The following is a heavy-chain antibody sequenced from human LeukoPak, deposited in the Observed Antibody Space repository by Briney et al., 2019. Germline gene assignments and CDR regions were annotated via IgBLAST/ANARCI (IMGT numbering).Heavy chain of an antibody. J-gene: IGHJ4*02. CDR2: INHSGST. CDR1: GASFSGYY. V-gene: IGHV4-34*01. CDR3: ARDLPLRGGDY. D-gene: IGHD3-10*01. Sequence: ESSETLSLTCAVYGASFSGYYWSWIRQPPGKGLEWIGEINHSGSTNYNPSLKSRVTISVDTSKNQFSLKLSSVTAADTAVYYCARDLPLRGGDYWGQGTLVTVSS.